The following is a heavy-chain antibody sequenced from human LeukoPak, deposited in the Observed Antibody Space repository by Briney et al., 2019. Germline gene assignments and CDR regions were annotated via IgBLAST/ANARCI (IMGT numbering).Heavy chain of an antibody. D-gene: IGHD2-15*01. V-gene: IGHV4-59*01. J-gene: IGHJ4*02. CDR3: ARLRFYSDYFDY. CDR1: GGSISNYY. CDR2: IHNSGST. Sequence: SETLSLTCTVSGGSISNYYWSWIRQTPGKGLEWIGYIHNSGSTNYNPSLKSPVSISVDTSKNQFSLKLSSVTAADTAVYYCARLRFYSDYFDYWGQGTLVTVSS.